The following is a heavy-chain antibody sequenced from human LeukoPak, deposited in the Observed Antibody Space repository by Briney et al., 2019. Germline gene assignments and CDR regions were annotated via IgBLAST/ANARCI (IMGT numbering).Heavy chain of an antibody. CDR2: IYYSGST. V-gene: IGHV4-59*01. CDR1: GGSISSYY. J-gene: IGHJ5*02. D-gene: IGHD5-18*01. CDR3: ARDLDTWWFDP. Sequence: PSETLSLTCSVSGGSISSYYWSWIRQPPGKGLEWIGYIYYSGSTNYNPSLKSRVTISVDTSKNQFSLKLSSVTAADTAVYYCARDLDTWWFDPWGQGTLVTVSS.